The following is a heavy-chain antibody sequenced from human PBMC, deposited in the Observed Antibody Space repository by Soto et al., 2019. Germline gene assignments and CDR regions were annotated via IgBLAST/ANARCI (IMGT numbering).Heavy chain of an antibody. CDR2: INHFGST. CDR3: ARGIARDLVVLSDTSDNYFFDS. J-gene: IGHJ4*02. Sequence: SETLSLTCAVYGGSFSGHYWTWIRQPPGKGLEWIGEINHFGSTNYNPSLKSRVTISADTSKNQFSLRLTSLTAADTAVYYCARGIARDLVVLSDTSDNYFFDSWGQGTLDTVSS. CDR1: GGSFSGHY. V-gene: IGHV4-34*01. D-gene: IGHD2-15*01.